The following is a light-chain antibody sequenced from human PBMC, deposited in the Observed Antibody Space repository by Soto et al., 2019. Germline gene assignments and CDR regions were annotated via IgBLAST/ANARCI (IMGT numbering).Light chain of an antibody. CDR2: GAS. CDR1: QSVSSSY. CDR3: QQYISSPGLT. V-gene: IGKV3-20*01. J-gene: IGKJ4*01. Sequence: EIVLTQSPGTLSLSPGERATLSCRASQSVSSSYLAWYQQKPGQAPRLLIYGASSRATGIPDRFSGSGSGTDFTLTISRLEPEDVAVYYCQQYISSPGLTFGGGTKVEIK.